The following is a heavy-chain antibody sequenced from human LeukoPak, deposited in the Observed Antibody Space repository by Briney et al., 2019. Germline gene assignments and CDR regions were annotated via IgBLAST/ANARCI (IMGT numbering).Heavy chain of an antibody. Sequence: SVKVSCKASVGTFSSYAISWVRQAPGQGLEWMRGIIPIFGTANYAQKFQGRVTITADKSTSTAYMELSSLRSEDTAVYYCARALAGLGYYYYYYMDVWGKGTTVTVSS. CDR3: ARALAGLGYYYYYYMDV. CDR1: VGTFSSYA. V-gene: IGHV1-69*06. J-gene: IGHJ6*03. CDR2: IIPIFGTA. D-gene: IGHD5-12*01.